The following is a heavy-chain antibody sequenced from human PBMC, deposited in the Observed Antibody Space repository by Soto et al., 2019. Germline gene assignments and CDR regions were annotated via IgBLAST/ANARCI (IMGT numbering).Heavy chain of an antibody. Sequence: QVQLQESGPGLVKPSQTLSLTCTVSGGSISSGGTGSYWTWIRQLPGKGLEWIGYIYYTGNTYYNPSLKSRPTISIDTSENQFSLKLTAVTTADTAVYFCASGHAAYKVLYWGQGTLVTVSS. V-gene: IGHV4-31*03. CDR1: GGSISSGGTGSY. D-gene: IGHD1-1*01. CDR3: ASGHAAYKVLY. J-gene: IGHJ4*02. CDR2: IYYTGNT.